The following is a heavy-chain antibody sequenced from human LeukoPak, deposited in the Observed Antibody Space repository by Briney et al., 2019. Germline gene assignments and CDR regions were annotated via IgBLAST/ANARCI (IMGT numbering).Heavy chain of an antibody. CDR1: GGTFSNYA. Sequence: SVKLSCKASGGTFSNYAISWVRQAPGQGLEWMGRIIPFLDKADYAQKFQGRVTVTADKSTSTAYMELSSLRSEDTAVYYCARWRGDYYLDYWGQGTLVTVSS. J-gene: IGHJ4*02. D-gene: IGHD3-3*01. V-gene: IGHV1-69*04. CDR3: ARWRGDYYLDY. CDR2: IIPFLDKA.